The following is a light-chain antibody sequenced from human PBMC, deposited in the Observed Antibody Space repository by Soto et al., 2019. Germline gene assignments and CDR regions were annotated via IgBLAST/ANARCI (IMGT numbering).Light chain of an antibody. CDR3: QQRDNWPWT. V-gene: IGKV3-11*01. CDR1: QSVRSN. Sequence: ETALTQSPATLSLSPGERATLSCRASQSVRSNLAWYQHKPGQAPRLLIYDASNRATGIPGRFSGSGSGTDFTLTISNLEPEDFAVYYCQQRDNWPWTFGQGAKVEIK. J-gene: IGKJ1*01. CDR2: DAS.